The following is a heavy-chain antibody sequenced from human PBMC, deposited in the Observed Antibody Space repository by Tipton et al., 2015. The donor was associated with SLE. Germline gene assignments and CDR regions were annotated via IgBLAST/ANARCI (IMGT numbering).Heavy chain of an antibody. V-gene: IGHV4-34*01. CDR3: ARVRYSSGWTDAFDI. Sequence: TLSLTCAVYGGSFSGYYWSWIRQPPGKGLEWIGEITHSGSTNYNPSLKSRVTISVDTSKNQFSLKLSSVTAADTAVYYCARVRYSSGWTDAFDIWGQGTMVTVSS. D-gene: IGHD6-19*01. J-gene: IGHJ3*02. CDR2: ITHSGST. CDR1: GGSFSGYY.